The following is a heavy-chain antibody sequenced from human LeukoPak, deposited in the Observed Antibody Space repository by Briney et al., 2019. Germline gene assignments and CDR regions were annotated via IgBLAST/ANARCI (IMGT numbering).Heavy chain of an antibody. V-gene: IGHV3-9*03. J-gene: IGHJ3*02. D-gene: IGHD5-24*01. CDR3: AKAKDMATITGDAFDI. Sequence: GGSLRLSCAASGFTFDDYAMHWVRQAPGKGLQWVSGISWNSGNIGYADSVKGRFTISRDNAKNSLYLQMNSLTVEDMAVYYCAKAKDMATITGDAFDIWGQGTMVTVSS. CDR1: GFTFDDYA. CDR2: ISWNSGNI.